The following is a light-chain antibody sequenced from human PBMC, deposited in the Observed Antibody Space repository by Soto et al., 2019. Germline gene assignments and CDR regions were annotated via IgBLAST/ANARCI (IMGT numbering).Light chain of an antibody. V-gene: IGLV2-11*01. CDR1: SSDVGKYDY. Sequence: QSALTQPPSASGSPGQSVTISCTGTSSDVGKYDYVSWFQHHPGKAPKLIIYDVTKRPSGVPDRFSGSKSGNTASLTISGLQAEDESDYYCCSFAGTYTIFGGGTKLTVL. J-gene: IGLJ2*01. CDR2: DVT. CDR3: CSFAGTYTI.